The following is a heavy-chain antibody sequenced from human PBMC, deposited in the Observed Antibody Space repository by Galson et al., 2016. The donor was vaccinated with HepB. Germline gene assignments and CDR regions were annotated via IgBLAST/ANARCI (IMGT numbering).Heavy chain of an antibody. D-gene: IGHD3-10*01. CDR1: GYTFTRYF. J-gene: IGHJ6*02. CDR2: INPSGGYK. CDR3: PREEKMVRGVRLDYYYYGMDV. Sequence: SVKVSCKASGYTFTRYFMHWVRQAPGQGLEWMGIINPSGGYKSFSQRFQGRLTMTRDTATSTVYMELSSLRSEDTAVYYCPREEKMVRGVRLDYYYYGMDVWGQGTTVTASS. V-gene: IGHV1-46*01.